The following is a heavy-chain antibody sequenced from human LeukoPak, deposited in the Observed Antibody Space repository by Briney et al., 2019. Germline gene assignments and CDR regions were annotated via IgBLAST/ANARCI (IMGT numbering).Heavy chain of an antibody. Sequence: GGSLRLSCAASGFTLSSYGMNWVRQAPGKGLEWVSYVSSRSTTYYADPVKGRFTISRDKAKNSLYLQMNSLRDEDTAVYYCARGGSGYGDYYYFYGLDVWGQGTTVTVSS. CDR2: VSSRSTT. CDR3: ARGGSGYGDYYYFYGLDV. CDR1: GFTLSSYG. J-gene: IGHJ6*02. V-gene: IGHV3-48*02. D-gene: IGHD3-22*01.